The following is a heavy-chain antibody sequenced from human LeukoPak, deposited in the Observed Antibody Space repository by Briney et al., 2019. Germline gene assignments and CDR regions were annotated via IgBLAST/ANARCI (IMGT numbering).Heavy chain of an antibody. CDR3: ATSILGEWTPLSD. D-gene: IGHD3-16*01. CDR1: GYTFTSYD. V-gene: IGHV1-8*01. Sequence: ASVKVSCKASGYTFTSYDINWVRQATGQGLEWMGWMNPNSGNTGYAQKFQGRVTMTRNTSISTAYMELSSLRSEDTAVYYCATSILGEWTPLSDWGQGTLVTVSS. J-gene: IGHJ1*01. CDR2: MNPNSGNT.